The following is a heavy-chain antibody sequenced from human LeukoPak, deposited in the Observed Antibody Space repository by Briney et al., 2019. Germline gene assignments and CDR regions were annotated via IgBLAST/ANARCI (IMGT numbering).Heavy chain of an antibody. D-gene: IGHD3-10*01. Sequence: LGASVKVSCKASGYTFTGYYMHWVRQAPGQGLEWMGWINPDSGGTNYAQKFQGRVTMTRDTSISTAYMELSRLRSDDTAVYYCARLRGARYCYYGMDVWGQGTTVTVSS. CDR2: INPDSGGT. J-gene: IGHJ6*02. CDR3: ARLRGARYCYYGMDV. CDR1: GYTFTGYY. V-gene: IGHV1-2*03.